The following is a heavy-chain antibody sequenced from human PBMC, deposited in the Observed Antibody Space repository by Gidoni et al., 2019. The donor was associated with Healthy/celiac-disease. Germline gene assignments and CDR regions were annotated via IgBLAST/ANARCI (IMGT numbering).Heavy chain of an antibody. J-gene: IGHJ4*02. Sequence: EVQLVESGGGLVKPGGSLRLSCAASGFTFSSYSMNWVRQAPGKGLEWVSSISSSSSYIYYADSVKGRFTISRDNAKNSLYLQMNSLRAEDTAVYYCARVYRGKYCGGDCYNDYWGQGTLVTVSS. CDR2: ISSSSSYI. CDR3: ARVYRGKYCGGDCYNDY. D-gene: IGHD2-21*02. V-gene: IGHV3-21*01. CDR1: GFTFSSYS.